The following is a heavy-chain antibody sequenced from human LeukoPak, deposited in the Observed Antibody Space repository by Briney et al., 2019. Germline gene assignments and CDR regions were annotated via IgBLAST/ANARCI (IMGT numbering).Heavy chain of an antibody. CDR3: ARDLADYSDY. V-gene: IGHV3-21*01. CDR2: ISTSGTYI. J-gene: IGHJ4*02. Sequence: PGGSLRLSCEASGFTFSTYSMNWVRQAPGKGLEWVSSISTSGTYIYYADSLKGRFTISRDNAKNSLYLQMHSLRAEDTAVYYCARDLADYSDYWGQGTLVTVSS. D-gene: IGHD2-21*01. CDR1: GFTFSTYS.